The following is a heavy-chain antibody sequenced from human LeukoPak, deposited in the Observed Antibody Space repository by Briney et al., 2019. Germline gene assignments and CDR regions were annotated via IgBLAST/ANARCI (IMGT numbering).Heavy chain of an antibody. J-gene: IGHJ4*02. CDR3: AKDTGVVVVAATYFDY. CDR1: GFTFSSYW. CDR2: ISGDGRNI. D-gene: IGHD2-15*01. V-gene: IGHV3-74*01. Sequence: GGSLRLSCVASGFTFSSYWMHWVRLDPRKGLVWVSRISGDGRNINYANSVRGRFTISRDNAKNTLYLQMNTLRVEDTAVYYCAKDTGVVVVAATYFDYWGQGTLVTVSS.